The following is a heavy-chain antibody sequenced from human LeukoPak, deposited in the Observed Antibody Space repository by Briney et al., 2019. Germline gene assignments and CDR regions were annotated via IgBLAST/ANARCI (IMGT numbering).Heavy chain of an antibody. CDR1: GYTFSSYW. V-gene: IGHV5-51*01. CDR2: IYPGDSDT. Sequence: PGESLRITCKGSGYTFSSYWIGWVRQMPGKGLEWMGIIYPGDSDTRYSPSLQGQVTISVDTSIGTAYLQWSSLKASDTAIYYCARQNDFRLDYWGQGTLVTVSS. CDR3: ARQNDFRLDY. D-gene: IGHD3-3*01. J-gene: IGHJ4*02.